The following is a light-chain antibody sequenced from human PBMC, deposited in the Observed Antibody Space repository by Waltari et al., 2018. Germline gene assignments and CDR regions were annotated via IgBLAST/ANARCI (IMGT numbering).Light chain of an antibody. CDR1: QSISKW. J-gene: IGKJ4*01. V-gene: IGKV1-5*03. CDR2: ESS. CDR3: QQYNSYSLLT. Sequence: DIRMTQSPSTLSASAGDRVIISCRASQSISKWLAWYQKKPGKAPKLLLYESSTLQSGVPSRFSGTGSGTDFTLTISSLQPDDFATYYCQQYNSYSLLTFGGGTKVEIK.